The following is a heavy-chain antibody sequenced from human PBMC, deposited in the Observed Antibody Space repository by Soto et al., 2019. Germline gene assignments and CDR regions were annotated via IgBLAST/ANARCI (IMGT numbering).Heavy chain of an antibody. CDR1: GFTVSSNY. J-gene: IGHJ4*02. CDR3: ARDLNQGVLFDY. V-gene: IGHV3-66*01. D-gene: IGHD3-10*01. Sequence: EVQLVESGGGLVQPGGSLRLSCAASGFTVSSNYMSWVRQAPGKGLEWVSVIYSGGSTYYADSVKGRFTISRDNSKNTLYLQMSSLRAEDTAVYYCARDLNQGVLFDYWGQGTLVTVCS. CDR2: IYSGGST.